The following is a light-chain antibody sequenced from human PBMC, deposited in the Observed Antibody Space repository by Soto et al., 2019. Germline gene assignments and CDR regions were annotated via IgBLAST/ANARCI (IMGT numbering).Light chain of an antibody. CDR3: QQYNNWPPRNT. V-gene: IGKV3-15*01. CDR1: QSVSSN. CDR2: GAS. Sequence: EIVMTQSPATLSVSPGERATLSCRASQSVSSNLAWYQQKPGQPPRLLISGASTRATGIPARFSGSGSGTEFTLTISSLQSEDFAVYYCQQYNNWPPRNTFGQGTKLEIK. J-gene: IGKJ2*01.